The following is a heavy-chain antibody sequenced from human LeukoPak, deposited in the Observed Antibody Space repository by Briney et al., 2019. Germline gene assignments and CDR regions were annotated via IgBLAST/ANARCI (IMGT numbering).Heavy chain of an antibody. Sequence: GGTLRLSCAASGFTFSSYEMNWVRQAPGQGLEWVSYISSSGSTIYYADSVKGRFTISRDNAKNSLYLQMNSLRAEDTAVYYCASLHITMVRGVIITGWYFDLWGRGTLVTVSS. V-gene: IGHV3-48*03. CDR1: GFTFSSYE. J-gene: IGHJ2*01. D-gene: IGHD3-10*01. CDR3: ASLHITMVRGVIITGWYFDL. CDR2: ISSSGSTI.